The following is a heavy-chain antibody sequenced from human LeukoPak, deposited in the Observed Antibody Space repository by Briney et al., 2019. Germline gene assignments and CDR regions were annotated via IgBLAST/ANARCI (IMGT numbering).Heavy chain of an antibody. D-gene: IGHD1-1*01. Sequence: ASVKVSCKASGYTFSGYYIHWVRQAPGQRLEWMGWINPDSGGTDYAQKFQGRVTMTRDTSINTAYMELSRLTSDDTAVYYCARGYRNCNDKVLDYWGQGTLVTVSS. V-gene: IGHV1-2*02. CDR3: ARGYRNCNDKVLDY. J-gene: IGHJ4*02. CDR1: GYTFSGYY. CDR2: INPDSGGT.